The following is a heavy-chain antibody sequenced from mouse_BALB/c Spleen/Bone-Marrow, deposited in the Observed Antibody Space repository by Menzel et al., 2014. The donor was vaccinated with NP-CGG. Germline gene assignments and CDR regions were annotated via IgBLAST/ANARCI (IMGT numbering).Heavy chain of an antibody. Sequence: EVKLMESGAELVKPGASVKLSCTGSGFNIKDTFMHWVKQRPEQGLEWIGRIDPANGNTKYDPKFQGKATITADTSSNTAYLHLTSLTSEDTAVYYCTRGEDYWGQGTPLAVPS. CDR2: IDPANGNT. J-gene: IGHJ2*01. CDR3: TRGEDY. CDR1: GFNIKDTF. V-gene: IGHV14-3*02.